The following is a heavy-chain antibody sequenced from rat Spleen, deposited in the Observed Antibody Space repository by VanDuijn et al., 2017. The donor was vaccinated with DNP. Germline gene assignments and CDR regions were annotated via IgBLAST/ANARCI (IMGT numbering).Heavy chain of an antibody. CDR2: VNYDGGIT. V-gene: IGHV5-7*01. D-gene: IGHD1-8*01. Sequence: EVQLVESGGGLVQPGRSLKLSCVASGFTFSDYYMAWVRQAPKKGLEWVATVNYDGGITYYRDSVKGRFTISRDNAESALYLRMDSLRSEDTATYYCTRHDYSNYYFDYWGRGVMVTVSS. CDR3: TRHDYSNYYFDY. CDR1: GFTFSDYY. J-gene: IGHJ2*01.